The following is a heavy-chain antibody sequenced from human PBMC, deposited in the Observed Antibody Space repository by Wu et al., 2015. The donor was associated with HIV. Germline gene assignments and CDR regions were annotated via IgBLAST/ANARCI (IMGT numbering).Heavy chain of an antibody. D-gene: IGHD1-26*01. CDR3: ARELHTDYYDQSNWFDP. V-gene: IGHV1-2*02. Sequence: QVRLVQSGAEVRKPGASVKVSCKASGYTFTGYFIHWVRQAPGQGLEWMGWINPKSGGTNYAQKFQGRVTMTRDTSISTAYMEVRRLTFDDTAVYYCARELHTDYYDQSNWFDPGAREPWSPSPQ. J-gene: IGHJ5*02. CDR2: INPKSGGT. CDR1: GYTFTGYF.